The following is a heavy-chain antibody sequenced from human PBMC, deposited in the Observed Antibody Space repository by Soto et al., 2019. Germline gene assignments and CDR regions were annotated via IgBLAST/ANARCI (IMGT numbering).Heavy chain of an antibody. J-gene: IGHJ3*02. CDR2: VYISGST. Sequence: QVQLQESGPGLVKPSETLSLTCTVSGGSISTYYWNWIRQSAGKGLEWIGRVYISGSTNYHPSLKSRVAMSVDTSNNQYSLKVPSVTAADTAAYYCARGGRDGFDIWGQGTMVTVSS. CDR3: ARGGRDGFDI. CDR1: GGSISTYY. V-gene: IGHV4-4*07.